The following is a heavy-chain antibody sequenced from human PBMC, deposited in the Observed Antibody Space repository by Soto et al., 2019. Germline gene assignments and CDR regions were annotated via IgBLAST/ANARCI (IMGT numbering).Heavy chain of an antibody. D-gene: IGHD5-12*01. Sequence: QVQLGQSGAEVKKPGSSVKVSCKASGYTFTGYYMHWVRQAPGQGLEWMGWINPNSGGTNYAQKFQGRVTMTRDTSISTAYMVLSRLRSDDTAVYYCARDLEMATTDREGYWGQGTLVTVAS. CDR1: GYTFTGYY. V-gene: IGHV1-2*02. CDR2: INPNSGGT. J-gene: IGHJ4*02. CDR3: ARDLEMATTDREGY.